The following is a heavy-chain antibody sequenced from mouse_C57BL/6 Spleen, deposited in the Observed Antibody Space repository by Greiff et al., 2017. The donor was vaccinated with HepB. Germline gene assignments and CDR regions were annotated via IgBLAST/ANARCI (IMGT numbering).Heavy chain of an antibody. CDR2: IDPENGDT. J-gene: IGHJ3*01. D-gene: IGHD1-1*01. V-gene: IGHV14-4*01. Sequence: DVKLLESGAELVRPGASVKLSCTASGFNIKDDYMHWVKQRPEQGLEWIGWIDPENGDTEYASKFQGKATITADTSSNTAYLQLSSLTSEDTAVYYCTTGYYGTPFAYWGQGTLVTVSA. CDR3: TTGYYGTPFAY. CDR1: GFNIKDDY.